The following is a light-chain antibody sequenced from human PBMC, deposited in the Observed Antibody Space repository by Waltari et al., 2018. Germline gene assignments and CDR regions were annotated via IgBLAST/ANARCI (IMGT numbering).Light chain of an antibody. J-gene: IGLJ2*01. CDR2: DDT. Sequence: SVVLSQPPSVSAAPGQTATISCGKNNIENTYVQLYQQRPGQAPELVVYDDTDRPAGIPERFSGSSSGNTATLTISRVEAGDEADYYCQVWDSDSDHVLFGGGTRLTVL. V-gene: IGLV3-21*02. CDR1: NIENTY. CDR3: QVWDSDSDHVL.